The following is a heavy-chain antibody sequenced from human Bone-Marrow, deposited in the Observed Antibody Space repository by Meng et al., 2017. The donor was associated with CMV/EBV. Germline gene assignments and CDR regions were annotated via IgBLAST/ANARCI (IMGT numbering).Heavy chain of an antibody. CDR1: GGSISSSSYY. CDR3: ARIYLDYDFWSGYENYYGMDV. Sequence: GSLRLSCTVSGGSISSSSYYWGWIRQPPGKGLEWIGSIYYSGSTYYNPSLKSRVTISVDTSKNQFSLKLSSVTAADTAVYYCARIYLDYDFWSGYENYYGMDVWGQGTTVTVSS. D-gene: IGHD3-3*01. J-gene: IGHJ6*02. V-gene: IGHV4-39*01. CDR2: IYYSGST.